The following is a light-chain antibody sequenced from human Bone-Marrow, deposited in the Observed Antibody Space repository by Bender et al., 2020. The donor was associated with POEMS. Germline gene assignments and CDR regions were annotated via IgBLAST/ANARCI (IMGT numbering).Light chain of an antibody. J-gene: IGLJ1*01. Sequence: HSALTQPASVSGSPGQSIFISCTGTSSDVGDYNYVSWYQQHPGKAPKLIIYDVSNRPSGVSNRFSGSKSGNTASLTISGLQAEDEADYYCCSVAGSGTFVFGTGTTVTVL. V-gene: IGLV2-14*01. CDR2: DVS. CDR3: CSVAGSGTFV. CDR1: SSDVGDYNY.